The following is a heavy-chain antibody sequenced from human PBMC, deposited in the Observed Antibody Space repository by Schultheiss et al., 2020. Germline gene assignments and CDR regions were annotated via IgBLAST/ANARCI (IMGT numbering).Heavy chain of an antibody. CDR1: GGSISSGSYY. D-gene: IGHD6-19*01. V-gene: IGHV4-61*02. J-gene: IGHJ4*02. CDR3: ASYSSGWDPGPIDY. Sequence: SETLSLTCTVSGGSISSGSYYWSWIRQPAGKGLEWIGRIYTSGSTNYNPSLKSRVNISVDTSKNQFSLKLSSVTAADTAVCYCASYSSGWDPGPIDYWGQGTLVTVSS. CDR2: IYTSGST.